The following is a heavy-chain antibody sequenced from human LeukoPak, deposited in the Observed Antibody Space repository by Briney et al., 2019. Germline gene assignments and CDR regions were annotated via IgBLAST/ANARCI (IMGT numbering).Heavy chain of an antibody. Sequence: ASVKVSCKASGYTFTTYYMHWVRQAPGQGLEWMGIINASGGSTSYALKFQGRVTMTRDTSTSTVYMELSSLRSEDTAFYFCARGSNYYFDVSADYPRYWGQGTLVTVSP. V-gene: IGHV1-46*01. J-gene: IGHJ4*02. CDR2: INASGGST. CDR1: GYTFTTYY. CDR3: ARGSNYYFDVSADYPRY. D-gene: IGHD3-22*01.